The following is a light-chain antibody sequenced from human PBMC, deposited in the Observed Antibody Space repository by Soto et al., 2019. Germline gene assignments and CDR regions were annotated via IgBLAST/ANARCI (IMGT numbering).Light chain of an antibody. V-gene: IGLV2-14*01. CDR2: EVS. J-gene: IGLJ1*01. Sequence: QSALTQPASVSGSPGQSITISCTGTSSDVGGYNYVSWYQQHPGKAPKLMIYEVSNRPSGVSNRVSGAKSGNTASPTITWLQDDEEADYFCNSYGSTSTPYVFGTGTKLTVL. CDR1: SSDVGGYNY. CDR3: NSYGSTSTPYV.